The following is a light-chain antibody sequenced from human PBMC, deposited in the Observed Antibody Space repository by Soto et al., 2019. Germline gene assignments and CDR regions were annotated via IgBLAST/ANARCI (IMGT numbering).Light chain of an antibody. Sequence: DIQMTQSPSSLSASVGYRVTITCRASQGISTYLNWYQQKPGKAPKLLIYKASTLKSGVPSRFSGSGSGTDFTLTISSLQPEDFASYYCQQIYTIPLTFGGGTKVDIK. CDR3: QQIYTIPLT. V-gene: IGKV1-39*01. CDR1: QGISTY. J-gene: IGKJ4*01. CDR2: KAS.